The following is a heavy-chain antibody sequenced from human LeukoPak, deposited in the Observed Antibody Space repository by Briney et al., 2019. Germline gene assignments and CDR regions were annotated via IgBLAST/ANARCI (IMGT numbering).Heavy chain of an antibody. D-gene: IGHD3-9*01. J-gene: IGHJ4*02. Sequence: GESLKISCKGSGYPFSSYWIGWVRQMPGKGLEWMVIIYPGDSDTRYSPSFQGQVTMSADKSINTAYLQWSRLKASDTAMYFCARVYSEFDYWGQGTLVTVSS. CDR1: GYPFSSYW. CDR2: IYPGDSDT. CDR3: ARVYSEFDY. V-gene: IGHV5-51*01.